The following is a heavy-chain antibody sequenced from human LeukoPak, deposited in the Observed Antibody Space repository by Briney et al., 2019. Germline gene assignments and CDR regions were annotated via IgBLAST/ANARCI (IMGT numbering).Heavy chain of an antibody. CDR2: ISYDGSNK. J-gene: IGHJ4*02. CDR3: GGGQHLTYYFDY. CDR1: GFTFRSYA. V-gene: IGHV3-30*04. Sequence: GSLRLSCEASGFTFRSYAMHWVRQAPGKGLGWVAVISYDGSNKYYADSVKGRFTISRDNSKNTLYLQMHSLRAEDTAVYYCGGGQHLTYYFDYWGQGTLVTVSS. D-gene: IGHD6-13*01.